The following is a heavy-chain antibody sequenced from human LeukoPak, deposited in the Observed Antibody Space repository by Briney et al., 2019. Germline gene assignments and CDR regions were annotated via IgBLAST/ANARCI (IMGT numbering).Heavy chain of an antibody. J-gene: IGHJ5*02. CDR1: GYTFTGYY. CDR2: INPNSGGT. Sequence: ASVKVSCKASGYTFTGYYMHWVRQAPGQGLEWMGWINPNSGGTNYAQKFQGWVTMTRDTSISTAYMELSRLRSDDTAVYYCARDTYYYDSSGYGENWFDPWGQGTLVTVPS. D-gene: IGHD3-22*01. V-gene: IGHV1-2*04. CDR3: ARDTYYYDSSGYGENWFDP.